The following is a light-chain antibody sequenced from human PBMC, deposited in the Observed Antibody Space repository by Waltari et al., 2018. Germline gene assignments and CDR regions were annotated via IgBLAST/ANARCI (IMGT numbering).Light chain of an antibody. CDR3: QQYDNWLGT. CDR2: GAS. V-gene: IGKV3-15*01. Sequence: EIVMTQSPATLSVFPGESATPSCSASQSIRSNLACYQHKPGQAPRLLIYGASTRATGIPARFSGSGSGTEFTLTISSLQSEDFAVYFCQQYDNWLGTFGQGTKVEIK. J-gene: IGKJ1*01. CDR1: QSIRSN.